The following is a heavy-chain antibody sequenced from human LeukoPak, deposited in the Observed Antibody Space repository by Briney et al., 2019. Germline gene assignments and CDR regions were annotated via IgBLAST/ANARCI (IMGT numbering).Heavy chain of an antibody. D-gene: IGHD2-21*01. CDR1: GYSINSGYY. CDR2: IYRSGST. CDR3: ARGDCSGSICYSPMDV. J-gene: IGHJ6*03. Sequence: SETLSLTCTVSGYSINSGYYWVWIRQPPGKGLEWIGSIYRSGSTNYNPSLKSRVTISVDTSKNQFSLKVSSVTAADTAVYYCARGDCSGSICYSPMDVWGTGTTVTVSS. V-gene: IGHV4-38-2*02.